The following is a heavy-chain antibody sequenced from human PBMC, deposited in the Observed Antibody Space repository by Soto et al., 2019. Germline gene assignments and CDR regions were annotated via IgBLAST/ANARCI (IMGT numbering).Heavy chain of an antibody. CDR2: IGTAGDT. J-gene: IGHJ4*02. CDR1: GFTFSSYD. V-gene: IGHV3-13*01. CDR3: TRGAAGFDY. Sequence: EVQLVESGGDLVQPGGSLRLSCAASGFTFSSYDFHWVRQATGKGLEWVSGIGTAGDTYYAGSVKGRFTISRENAKNSLYLQMNSLRAGDTAVYYRTRGAAGFDYWGQGTLVTVSS. D-gene: IGHD6-13*01.